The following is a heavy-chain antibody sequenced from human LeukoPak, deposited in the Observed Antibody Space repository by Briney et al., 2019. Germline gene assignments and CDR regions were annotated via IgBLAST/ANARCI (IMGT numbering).Heavy chain of an antibody. J-gene: IGHJ4*02. Sequence: PGGSLRLSCAASGFTFSSYSMNWVRQAPGKGLEWVSSISSSSSYIYYADSVKGRFTISRDNSKNTLYLQMNSLRAEDTAVYYCAKVTYYYGSGSFEEFDYWGQGTLVTVSS. V-gene: IGHV3-21*04. CDR3: AKVTYYYGSGSFEEFDY. CDR2: ISSSSSYI. D-gene: IGHD3-10*01. CDR1: GFTFSSYS.